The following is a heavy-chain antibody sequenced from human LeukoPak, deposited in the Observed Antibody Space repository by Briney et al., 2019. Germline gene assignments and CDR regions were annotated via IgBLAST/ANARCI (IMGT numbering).Heavy chain of an antibody. CDR3: AKWAETHYYDSSGYTSLGYFDY. V-gene: IGHV3-23*01. Sequence: GGSLRLSCAASGFTFSSYAMSWVRQAPGKGLEWVSAISGSGGSTYYADSVKGRFTISRDNSKNTLYLQMNSLRAEDTAVYYCAKWAETHYYDSSGYTSLGYFDYWGQGTLVTVTS. D-gene: IGHD3-22*01. CDR1: GFTFSSYA. J-gene: IGHJ4*02. CDR2: ISGSGGST.